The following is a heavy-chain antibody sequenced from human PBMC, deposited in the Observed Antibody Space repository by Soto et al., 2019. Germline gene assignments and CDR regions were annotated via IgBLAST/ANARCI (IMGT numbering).Heavy chain of an antibody. CDR1: GGSISGEGYY. CDR2: SHYSGST. CDR3: ARAWTATAGWANWFDR. V-gene: IGHV4-31*03. Sequence: QVQLQESGPGLVEPSQTLSLTCTVSGGSISGEGYYWSWIRQYSGRGLEWIGYSHYSGSTYSNPSLKSRVTISVDTSKTQFFLKLTSLTAADTAVYYCARAWTATAGWANWFDRWGQGTLVTVSS. J-gene: IGHJ5*02. D-gene: IGHD6-13*01.